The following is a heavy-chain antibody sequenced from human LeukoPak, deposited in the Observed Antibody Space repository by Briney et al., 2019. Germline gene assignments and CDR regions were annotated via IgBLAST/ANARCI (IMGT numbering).Heavy chain of an antibody. Sequence: SQTLSLTRTVSGGSISSGGYYWSWIRQHPGKGLEWIGRIYTSGSTNYNPSLKSRVTMSVDTSKNQFSLKLSSVTAADTAVYYCARDLSSNYGGGEYRGQGTLVTVSS. V-gene: IGHV4-61*02. CDR1: GGSISSGGYY. CDR2: IYTSGST. D-gene: IGHD4-11*01. CDR3: ARDLSSNYGGGEY. J-gene: IGHJ4*02.